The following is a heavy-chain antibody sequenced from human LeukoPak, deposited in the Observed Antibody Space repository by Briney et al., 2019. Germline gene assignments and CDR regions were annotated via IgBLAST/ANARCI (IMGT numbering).Heavy chain of an antibody. V-gene: IGHV3-23*01. CDR1: GFTLSSHA. D-gene: IGHD3-10*01. J-gene: IGHJ4*02. CDR2: TSGSGGDT. CDR3: VRRGGSDGWGDFDY. Sequence: QTGGSLRLSCAASGFTLSSHAMNWVRQAPGRGLEWVSTTSGSGGDTLYADSVKGRFTISRDDSKNTLYLQMDSLKVEDTAIYYCVRRGGSDGWGDFDYWGQATLVTVSS.